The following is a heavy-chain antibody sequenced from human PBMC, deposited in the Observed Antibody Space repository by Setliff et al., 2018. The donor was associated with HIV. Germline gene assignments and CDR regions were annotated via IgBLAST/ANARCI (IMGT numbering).Heavy chain of an antibody. Sequence: PGESLKISCAASGFTFSSYSMNWVRQAPGKGLEWVSFVTGDGRTKKDADSVRGRFTISRDNAKSSLYLQMNSVRAEDMAVYYCARDDDYALDIWGQGTVVTVSS. CDR3: ARDDDYALDI. D-gene: IGHD3-16*01. CDR2: VTGDGRTK. CDR1: GFTFSSYS. J-gene: IGHJ3*02. V-gene: IGHV3-48*01.